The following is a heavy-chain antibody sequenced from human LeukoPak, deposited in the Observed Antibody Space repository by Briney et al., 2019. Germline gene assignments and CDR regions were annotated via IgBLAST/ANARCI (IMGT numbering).Heavy chain of an antibody. D-gene: IGHD5-18*01. Sequence: KPSETLSLTCTVSGGSISSYYWSWIRQPPGKGLEWIGYVYYSGSTNYNPSLKSRVTISVDTSKNQFSLKLSSVTAADTDVYYCARVVDTAMVPYYFDYWGQGTLVTVSS. J-gene: IGHJ4*02. V-gene: IGHV4-59*01. CDR3: ARVVDTAMVPYYFDY. CDR2: VYYSGST. CDR1: GGSISSYY.